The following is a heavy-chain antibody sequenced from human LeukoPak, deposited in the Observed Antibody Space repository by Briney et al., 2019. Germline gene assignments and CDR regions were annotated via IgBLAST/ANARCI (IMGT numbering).Heavy chain of an antibody. D-gene: IGHD3-22*01. Sequence: SETLSLTCTVSGGSISSSSYYWGWIRQPPGKGLEWIGSIYYSGSTYYNPSLKSRVTISVDTSKNQFSLKLSSVTAADTAVYYCATVTYYYDSSGPKDDYSGQGTLVTVSS. CDR2: IYYSGST. V-gene: IGHV4-39*01. J-gene: IGHJ4*02. CDR3: ATVTYYYDSSGPKDDY. CDR1: GGSISSSSYY.